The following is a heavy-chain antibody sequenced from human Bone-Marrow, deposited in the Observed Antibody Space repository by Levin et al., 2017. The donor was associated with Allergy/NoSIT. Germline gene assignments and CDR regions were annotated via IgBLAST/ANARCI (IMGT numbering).Heavy chain of an antibody. J-gene: IGHJ4*02. D-gene: IGHD3-22*01. Sequence: SQTLSLTCTVSGGSIRSGDYYWSWIRQPPGKGLEWIGYIYYSGSTYYNPSLKSRVTISVDTSKNQFSLKLSSVTAADTAVYYCARGTYYYDSSGYYHQYYFDYWGQGTLVTVSS. CDR3: ARGTYYYDSSGYYHQYYFDY. CDR2: IYYSGST. V-gene: IGHV4-30-4*01. CDR1: GGSIRSGDYY.